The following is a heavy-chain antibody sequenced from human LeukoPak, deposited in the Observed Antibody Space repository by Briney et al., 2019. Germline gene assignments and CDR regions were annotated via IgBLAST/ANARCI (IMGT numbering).Heavy chain of an antibody. CDR1: GGSIGSYY. Sequence: SETLSLTCTVSGGSIGSYYWSWIRQPPGKGLEWIGYIYTSGSTNYNPSLKSRVTISVDTSKNQFSLKLSSVTAADTAVYYCARHPPDWCTNGVCYRGGTFGAFDIWGQGTMVTVSS. V-gene: IGHV4-4*09. CDR3: ARHPPDWCTNGVCYRGGTFGAFDI. D-gene: IGHD2-8*01. CDR2: IYTSGST. J-gene: IGHJ3*02.